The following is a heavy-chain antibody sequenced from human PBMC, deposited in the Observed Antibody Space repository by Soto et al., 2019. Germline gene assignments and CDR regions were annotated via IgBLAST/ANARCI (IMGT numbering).Heavy chain of an antibody. V-gene: IGHV3-23*01. Sequence: EVQLLESGGGLVQPGGSLRLSCAASGFTFSTYAMSWVRQAPGKGLEWVSSIGDSGGSTFYADSVRGRFTISRDNSKNTLYLQMNSLRAEDTAMYYCAKDLTGYNGQGRLCDYWGQGALVTVSS. CDR3: AKDLTGYNGQGRLCDY. J-gene: IGHJ4*02. CDR2: IGDSGGST. D-gene: IGHD7-27*01. CDR1: GFTFSTYA.